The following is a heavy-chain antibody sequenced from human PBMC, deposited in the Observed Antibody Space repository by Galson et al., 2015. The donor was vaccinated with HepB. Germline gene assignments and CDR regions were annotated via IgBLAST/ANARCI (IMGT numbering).Heavy chain of an antibody. D-gene: IGHD3-10*01. V-gene: IGHV3-49*04. J-gene: IGHJ4*02. Sequence: SLRLSCAASGFTFGDYAMSWVRQAPGKGLEWVGFIRSKAYGGTTEYAASVKGRFTISRDDSKSIAYLQMNSLKTEDTAVYYCTRRNGWFGEGGYWGQGTLVTVSS. CDR2: IRSKAYGGTT. CDR1: GFTFGDYA. CDR3: TRRNGWFGEGGY.